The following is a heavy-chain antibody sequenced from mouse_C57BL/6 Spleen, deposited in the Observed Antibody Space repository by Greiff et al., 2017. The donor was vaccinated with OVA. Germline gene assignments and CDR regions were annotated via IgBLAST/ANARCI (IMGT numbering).Heavy chain of an antibody. CDR3: ARDRGYDYEGMDY. D-gene: IGHD2-4*01. Sequence: EVQLQESGGGLVKPGGSLKLSCAASGFTFSSYAMSWVRQTPEKRLEWVATISDGGSYTYYPDNVKGRFTISRDNAKNNLYLQMSHLKSEDTAMYYCARDRGYDYEGMDYWGQGTSVTVSS. CDR2: ISDGGSYT. CDR1: GFTFSSYA. V-gene: IGHV5-4*01. J-gene: IGHJ4*01.